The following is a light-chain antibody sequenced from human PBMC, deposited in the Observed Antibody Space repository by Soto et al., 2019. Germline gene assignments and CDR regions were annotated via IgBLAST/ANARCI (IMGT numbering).Light chain of an antibody. CDR3: QQYDNWPRT. V-gene: IGKV3D-15*01. CDR2: GAS. CDR1: QSIGSN. Sequence: EIVMTQSPATLSVSPGERATLSCRASQSIGSNLAWYQQTYGQAPRLLIYGASTRATGIPARFSGSGSGTEFTLTISSLQSEDFAVYYCQQYDNWPRTFGPGTKVNIK. J-gene: IGKJ3*01.